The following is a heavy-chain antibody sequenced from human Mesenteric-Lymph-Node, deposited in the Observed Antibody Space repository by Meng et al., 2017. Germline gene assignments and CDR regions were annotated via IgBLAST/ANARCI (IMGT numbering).Heavy chain of an antibody. CDR1: GGSLSTSGYY. J-gene: IGHJ4*02. CDR3: ARGKQDAWELLAY. D-gene: IGHD1-26*01. CDR2: IDDSGST. Sequence: HPQLQEWGRGLVKPSEALSLTCSVAGGSLSTSGYYWGWIRQPPGKGLEWIGDIDDSGSTNYNPSLNSRISISLDKSKNHFSLKVNSVTAADTAVYYCARGKQDAWELLAYWGQGALVTVSS. V-gene: IGHV4-39*07.